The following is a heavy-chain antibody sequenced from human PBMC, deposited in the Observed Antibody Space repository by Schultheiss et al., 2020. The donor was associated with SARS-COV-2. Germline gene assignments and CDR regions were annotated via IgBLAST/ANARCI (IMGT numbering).Heavy chain of an antibody. CDR3: ASHYGDHVAFDY. J-gene: IGHJ4*02. CDR2: ISGSGGST. V-gene: IGHV3-23*01. CDR1: GFTFSGSA. D-gene: IGHD4-17*01. Sequence: GGSLRLSCAASGFTFSGSAMHWVRQAPGKGLEWVSAISGSGGSTYYADSVKGRFTISRDNAKNSLYLQMNSLRAEDTAVYYCASHYGDHVAFDYWGQGTLVTVSS.